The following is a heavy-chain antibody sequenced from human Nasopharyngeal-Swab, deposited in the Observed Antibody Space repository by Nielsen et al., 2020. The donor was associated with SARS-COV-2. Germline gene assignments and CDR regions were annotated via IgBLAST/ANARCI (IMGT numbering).Heavy chain of an antibody. CDR3: ARGGWGFDY. CDR2: ISGSGGST. D-gene: IGHD6-19*01. V-gene: IGHV3-23*01. CDR1: GFTFSSYA. J-gene: IGHJ4*02. Sequence: GESLKISCAASGFTFSSYAMSWVRQAPGKGLEWVSAISGSGGSTYYADSVKGRFTISRDNAKNSLYPQMNSLRAEDTAVYYCARGGWGFDYWGQGTLVTVSS.